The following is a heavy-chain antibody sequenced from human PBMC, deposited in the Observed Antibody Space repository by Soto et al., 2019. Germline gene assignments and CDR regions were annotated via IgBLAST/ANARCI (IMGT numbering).Heavy chain of an antibody. CDR1: GFTFSNYG. CDR2: ISYDGSNT. Sequence: QVQLVESGGGVVQPGRSLRLSCAASGFTFSNYGMHWVRQAPGKGLEWVAIISYDGSNTYFADSVKGRFTISRDNYKNTRYLQMNSLRAEDTAVYYCAKDRVGTTYYVDNWGQGTLVTVSS. CDR3: AKDRVGTTYYVDN. D-gene: IGHD1-26*01. J-gene: IGHJ4*02. V-gene: IGHV3-30*18.